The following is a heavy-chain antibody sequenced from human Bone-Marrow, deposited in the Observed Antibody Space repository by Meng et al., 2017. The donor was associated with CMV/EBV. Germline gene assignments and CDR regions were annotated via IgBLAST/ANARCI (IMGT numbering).Heavy chain of an antibody. CDR3: AREVVVVIPDIYYYYGMDV. D-gene: IGHD2-21*01. CDR1: GYAFTSYG. Sequence: ASVKVSCKASGYAFTSYGISWVRQAPGQGLEWMGWISAYNGNTNYAQKLQGRVTMTTDTSTSTAYMELRSLRSDDTAVYYCAREVVVVIPDIYYYYGMDVWGQGTTVTV. V-gene: IGHV1-18*01. CDR2: ISAYNGNT. J-gene: IGHJ6*02.